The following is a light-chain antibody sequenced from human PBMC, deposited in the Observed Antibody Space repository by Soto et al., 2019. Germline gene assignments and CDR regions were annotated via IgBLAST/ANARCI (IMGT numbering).Light chain of an antibody. CDR1: SGSIATNY. V-gene: IGLV6-57*02. J-gene: IGLJ2*01. CDR2: EDT. Sequence: NFMLTQPHSVSASPGKTVTISCTGSSGSIATNYVQWYQQRPGSDPTTVIYEDTQRPSGVPERFSGSIDSSSNSASLTISGLKTEDEADYYCQSYDGSNPDVVFGGGTKLTVL. CDR3: QSYDGSNPDVV.